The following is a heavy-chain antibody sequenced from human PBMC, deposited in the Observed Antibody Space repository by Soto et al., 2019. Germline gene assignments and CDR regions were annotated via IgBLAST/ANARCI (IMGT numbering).Heavy chain of an antibody. D-gene: IGHD6-13*01. Sequence: EVQLVESGGGLVQPGGSLRLSCAASGFTVSSNYMSWVRQAPGKGLEWVSVIYSGGSTYYADSVKGRFTISRDNSKNTLYLQMNSLRAEDTAVYYCARVRRRELVPSFDIWGQGTMVTVSS. V-gene: IGHV3-66*01. J-gene: IGHJ3*02. CDR3: ARVRRRELVPSFDI. CDR2: IYSGGST. CDR1: GFTVSSNY.